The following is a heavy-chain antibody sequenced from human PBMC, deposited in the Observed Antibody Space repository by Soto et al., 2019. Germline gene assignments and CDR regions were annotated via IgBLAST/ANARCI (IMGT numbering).Heavy chain of an antibody. CDR2: ISYDGSNK. V-gene: IGHV3-30*18. CDR1: GFTFSSYG. J-gene: IGHJ3*02. Sequence: PGGSLRLSCAASGFTFSSYGMHWVRQAPGKGLEWVAVISYDGSNKYYADSVKGRFTISRDNSKNTLYLQMNSLRAEDTAVYYCAKVPRHYDILATHAFDIWGQGTMVTVSS. CDR3: AKVPRHYDILATHAFDI. D-gene: IGHD3-9*01.